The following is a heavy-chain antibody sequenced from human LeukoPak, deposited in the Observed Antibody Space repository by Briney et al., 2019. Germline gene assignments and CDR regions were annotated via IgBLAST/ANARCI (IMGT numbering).Heavy chain of an antibody. CDR1: GYTFTSYD. CDR3: ARGGGDCSSTSCPSDAFDI. Sequence: ASVKVSCKASGYTFTSYDINWVRQATGQGLEWMGWMNPNSGNTGYAQKFQGRVTMTRNTSISTAYMELSSLRSEDTAVYYCARGGGDCSSTSCPSDAFDISGQGTMVTVSS. CDR2: MNPNSGNT. D-gene: IGHD2-2*01. J-gene: IGHJ3*02. V-gene: IGHV1-8*01.